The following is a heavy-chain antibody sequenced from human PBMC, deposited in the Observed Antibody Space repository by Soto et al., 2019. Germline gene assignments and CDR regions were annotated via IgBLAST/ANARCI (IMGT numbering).Heavy chain of an antibody. V-gene: IGHV4-4*07. Sequence: SETLSLTCIVSGGSISGYYWSWIRQPAWKELEWIGRIYSDGTTNYNPSLKGRGTMSVDTSKKQISLKLTSVTAADTAMYYCARDRGYRSGYFGSWGQGVLVTVSS. J-gene: IGHJ4*02. CDR1: GGSISGYY. CDR3: ARDRGYRSGYFGS. D-gene: IGHD5-18*01. CDR2: IYSDGTT.